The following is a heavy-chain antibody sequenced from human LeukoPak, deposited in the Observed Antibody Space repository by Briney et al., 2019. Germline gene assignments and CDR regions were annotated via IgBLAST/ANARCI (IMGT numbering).Heavy chain of an antibody. J-gene: IGHJ4*02. V-gene: IGHV3-7*01. D-gene: IGHD2-8*01. Sequence: GGSLRLSCAASGFTFSNYWMSWVRQAPGKGLEWVASIHQHGNEKYFVDSVRGRFSISRDNAKNSLYLQMSSLRAEDTAVYYCATLNGPLFEYWGQGTLVTVSS. CDR2: IHQHGNEK. CDR1: GFTFSNYW. CDR3: ATLNGPLFEY.